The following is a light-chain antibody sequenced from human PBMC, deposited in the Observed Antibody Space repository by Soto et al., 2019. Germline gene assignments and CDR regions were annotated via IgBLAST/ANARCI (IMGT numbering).Light chain of an antibody. CDR2: SNN. Sequence: QSVLTQPPSASGTPGQRVTIFCSGSSSNIGSYTVNWYQHLPGTAPKLLIYSNNQRPSGVPDRFSGSKSGTSVSLAISGLQSEDEADYYCAAWDDSLNGVVFGGGTKLTVL. CDR3: AAWDDSLNGVV. J-gene: IGLJ2*01. CDR1: SSNIGSYT. V-gene: IGLV1-44*01.